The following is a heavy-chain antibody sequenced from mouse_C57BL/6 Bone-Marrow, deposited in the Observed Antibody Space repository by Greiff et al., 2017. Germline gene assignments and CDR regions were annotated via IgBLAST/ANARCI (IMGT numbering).Heavy chain of an antibody. CDR1: GFNIKDDY. CDR2: IDPENGDT. CDR3: TTSSYYYGSSHY. V-gene: IGHV14-4*01. J-gene: IGHJ2*01. Sequence: EVQLQQSGAELVRPGASVKLSCTASGFNIKDDYMHWVKQRPEQGLEWIGWIDPENGDTEYASKFQGKATITADTSSNTAYLQLSSLPSEDTAVYYCTTSSYYYGSSHYWGQGTTLTVSS. D-gene: IGHD1-1*01.